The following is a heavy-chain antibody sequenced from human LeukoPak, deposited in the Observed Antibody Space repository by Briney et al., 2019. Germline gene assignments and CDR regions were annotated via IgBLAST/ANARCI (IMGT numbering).Heavy chain of an antibody. Sequence: PGGSQRLSCAASGFTFSNSFMHWVPQAPAKGLEGVAYILSDGSEQHYADSVKGRFTISRDNSKNTMYLQMNSLRAEDTAVYYCAKGLSALPAAGEYWGQGTLVSVSS. D-gene: IGHD2-2*01. J-gene: IGHJ4*02. CDR2: ILSDGSEQ. CDR1: GFTFSNSF. CDR3: AKGLSALPAAGEY. V-gene: IGHV3-30*02.